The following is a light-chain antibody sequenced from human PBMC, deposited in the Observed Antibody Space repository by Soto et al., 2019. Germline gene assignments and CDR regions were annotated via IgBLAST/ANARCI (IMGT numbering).Light chain of an antibody. J-gene: IGLJ2*01. CDR1: SSNIGSNT. CDR2: RNN. V-gene: IGLV1-44*01. Sequence: QSVLTQPPSASGTPGQRVTISCSGSSSNIGSNTVNWYQQLPGTAPKLLIYRNNQRPSGVPDRFSGSKSGTSASLAISGLQSEDEADYYCEAWDDSLNGLVFCGGTELTVL. CDR3: EAWDDSLNGLV.